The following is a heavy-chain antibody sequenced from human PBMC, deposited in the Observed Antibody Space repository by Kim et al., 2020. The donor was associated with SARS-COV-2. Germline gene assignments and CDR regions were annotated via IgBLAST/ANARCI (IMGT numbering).Heavy chain of an antibody. CDR2: IYPGDSDT. Sequence: GESLKISCKGSGYSFSSYWIGWVRQMSGKGLEWMGIIYPGDSDTRYSPSFQGQVTISADKSINTAYLQWSSLKASDTAIYYCARAPIFGSGSHSYYGMDVWGQGTTVTVSS. V-gene: IGHV5-51*01. D-gene: IGHD3-10*01. CDR3: ARAPIFGSGSHSYYGMDV. CDR1: GYSFSSYW. J-gene: IGHJ6*02.